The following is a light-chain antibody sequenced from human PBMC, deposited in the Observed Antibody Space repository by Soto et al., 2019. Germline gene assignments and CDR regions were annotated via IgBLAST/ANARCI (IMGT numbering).Light chain of an antibody. J-gene: IGKJ1*01. CDR3: HQFGSSPQT. Sequence: EIVWTQSPGTLSLSPGERATLSCRASQSVGNSYLGWYQQKPGQAPRLLIYGPSSRATGIPERFSDSGSGTDFTLSISRLQPEDFAVYFCHQFGSSPQTFGHGTKVDIK. CDR1: QSVGNSY. V-gene: IGKV3-20*01. CDR2: GPS.